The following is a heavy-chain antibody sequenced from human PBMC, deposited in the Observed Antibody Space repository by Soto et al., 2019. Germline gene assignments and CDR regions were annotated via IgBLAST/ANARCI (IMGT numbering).Heavy chain of an antibody. Sequence: QVQLQESGPGLVKPSQTLSLTCTVSGGSISSGGYYWSWIRQHPGKGLEWIGYIYYSGSTYYNPSLTSRVTRAVDTSKNQFSLKLSSVTAADTAVYYCARVCGGACHYGMDVWGQGTTVTVSS. CDR3: ARVCGGACHYGMDV. CDR1: GGSISSGGYY. CDR2: IYYSGST. D-gene: IGHD2-21*02. J-gene: IGHJ6*02. V-gene: IGHV4-31*03.